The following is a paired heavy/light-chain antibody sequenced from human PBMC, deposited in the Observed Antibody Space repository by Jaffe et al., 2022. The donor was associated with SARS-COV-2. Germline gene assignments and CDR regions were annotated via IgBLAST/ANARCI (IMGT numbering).Heavy chain of an antibody. V-gene: IGHV3-7*01. Sequence: EVQLVESGGGLVQPGGSLRLSCAASGFTFSSYWMSWVRQAPGKGLEWVANINQGGSEKYYVDSVKGRFTISRDNAKNSVYLQMNSLRVEDTAVYYCARCGLAGGYSFGYGDYWGQGVLVTVSS. CDR2: INQGGSEK. CDR3: ARCGLAGGYSFGYGDY. D-gene: IGHD5-18*01. CDR1: GFTFSSYW. J-gene: IGHJ4*02.
Light chain of an antibody. Sequence: IVMTQSPDSLAVSLGERATINCKSSQSVLYNSDNKNYLAWYQQKPGQPPKLLIYWASTRESGVPDRFSGSGSGTDFTLTISSLQAEDVAVYYCQQYYSTPQTFGQGTKVEIK. CDR1: QSVLYNSDNKNY. V-gene: IGKV4-1*01. CDR3: QQYYSTPQT. J-gene: IGKJ1*01. CDR2: WAS.